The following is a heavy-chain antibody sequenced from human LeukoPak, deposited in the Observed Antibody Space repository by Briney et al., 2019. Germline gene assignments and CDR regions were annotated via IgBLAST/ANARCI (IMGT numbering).Heavy chain of an antibody. Sequence: AASVKVSCKASGYTFTSYYMHWVRQAPGQGLEWMGIINPSGGSTNYAQKFQGRVTMTRDTSTSTVYMELSSLRSEDTAVYYCARDPYDSSGYYFERYGMDVWGQGTTVTVSS. J-gene: IGHJ6*02. CDR2: INPSGGST. CDR3: ARDPYDSSGYYFERYGMDV. D-gene: IGHD3-22*01. CDR1: GYTFTSYY. V-gene: IGHV1-46*01.